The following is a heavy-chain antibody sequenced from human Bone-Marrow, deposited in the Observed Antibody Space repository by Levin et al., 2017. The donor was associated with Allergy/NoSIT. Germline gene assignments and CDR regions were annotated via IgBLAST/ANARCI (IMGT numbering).Heavy chain of an antibody. D-gene: IGHD5-18*01. J-gene: IGHJ5*02. CDR1: GDAFGSEY. V-gene: IGHV4-59*01. Sequence: SETLSLTCTVSGDAFGSEYWSWIRQPPGKGLEWIGYVYYSGSTNYNPSLKSRVTISEDTPKKQFSLKLTSVTAADTAVYYCAIGYSFGYGVGFSTWGQGTLVTVSS. CDR2: VYYSGST. CDR3: AIGYSFGYGVGFST.